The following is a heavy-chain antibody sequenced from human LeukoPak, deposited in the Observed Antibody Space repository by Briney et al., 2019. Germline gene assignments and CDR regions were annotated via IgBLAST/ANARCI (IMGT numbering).Heavy chain of an antibody. CDR2: IIPIFGTA. V-gene: IGHV1-69*01. D-gene: IGHD6-19*01. J-gene: IGHJ4*02. CDR3: ATVDRYSSWSNYFDS. Sequence: SVTVSCKASGGIFSSYTISWLRQAPGQGLEWMGGIIPIFGTANYVQKFHGRVTITADESTSTAYMDLSSLRSEDTAVYYCATVDRYSSWSNYFDSWGQGTLVIVSS. CDR1: GGIFSSYT.